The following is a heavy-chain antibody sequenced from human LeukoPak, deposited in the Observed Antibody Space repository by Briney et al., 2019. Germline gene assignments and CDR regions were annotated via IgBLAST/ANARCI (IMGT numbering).Heavy chain of an antibody. Sequence: PSEILSLTCTVSGGSISSHYWSWIRQPPRKGLEWIGYIYYSGSTNYNPSLKSRVTISVDTSKNQFSLKLSSVTAADTAVYYCARVSYSSSYYFDYWGQGTLVTVSP. CDR1: GGSISSHY. J-gene: IGHJ4*02. CDR3: ARVSYSSSYYFDY. CDR2: IYYSGST. D-gene: IGHD6-13*01. V-gene: IGHV4-59*11.